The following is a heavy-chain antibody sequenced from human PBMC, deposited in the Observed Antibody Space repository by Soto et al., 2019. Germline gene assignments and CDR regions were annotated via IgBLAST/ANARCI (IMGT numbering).Heavy chain of an antibody. CDR3: ARAETXXDXXXXSTSCYYYYMDV. J-gene: IGHJ6*03. Sequence: QVQLQESGPGLVKPSETLSLTCTVSGGSISGYSWSWIRQSPGKGLEWIGYVHYSGSTNYNPSLKSRVTISVDTSKNQFSLKLSSVTAADTAVYYCARAETXXDXXXXSTSCYYYYMDVWGKGTTVTVSS. CDR2: VHYSGST. D-gene: IGHD2-2*01. CDR1: GGSISGYS. V-gene: IGHV4-59*08.